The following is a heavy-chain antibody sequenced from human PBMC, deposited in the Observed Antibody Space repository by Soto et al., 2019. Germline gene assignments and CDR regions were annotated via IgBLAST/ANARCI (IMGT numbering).Heavy chain of an antibody. V-gene: IGHV3-30*01. D-gene: IGHD1-26*01. CDR2: ISRDGGNK. CDR3: ARSRNSAVADSFDF. Sequence: QVQVVESGGGVVHPGRSLRLSCAACGFTFSRDAIHWVRQVPGKGLGWVAVISRDGGNKYYVDSVKRRFTISRDNSKNKLYWQRNSQRDEDTAVYYCARSRNSAVADSFDFWGQGTLGTVSS. CDR1: GFTFSRDA. J-gene: IGHJ4*02.